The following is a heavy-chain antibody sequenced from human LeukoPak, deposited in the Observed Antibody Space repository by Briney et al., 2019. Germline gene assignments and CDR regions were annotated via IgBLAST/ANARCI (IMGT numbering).Heavy chain of an antibody. CDR3: ARAYCSGGSCYDWFDP. CDR2: IYHSGST. CDR1: GGSIRSGGYS. D-gene: IGHD2-15*01. V-gene: IGHV4-30-2*01. Sequence: PSETLSLTCAVSGGSIRSGGYSWSWIRQPPGKGLEWIGYIYHSGSTYYNPSLKSRVTISVDRSKNQFSLKLSSVTAADTAVYYCARAYCSGGSCYDWFDPWGQGTLVTVSS. J-gene: IGHJ5*02.